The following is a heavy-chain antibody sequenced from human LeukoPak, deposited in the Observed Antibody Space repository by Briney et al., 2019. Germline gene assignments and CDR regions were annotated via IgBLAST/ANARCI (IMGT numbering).Heavy chain of an antibody. CDR3: VKLSYDFWSGSFDY. Sequence: GGSLRLSCAASGFTFSTYAMSWVRQAAGKGLEWVSGISGSGSSTYYADSVKGRFTISRDNSKNTLFLQMNSLRAEDTAVYYCVKLSYDFWSGSFDYWGQGTLVTVSS. V-gene: IGHV3-23*01. CDR1: GFTFSTYA. CDR2: ISGSGSST. J-gene: IGHJ4*02. D-gene: IGHD3-3*01.